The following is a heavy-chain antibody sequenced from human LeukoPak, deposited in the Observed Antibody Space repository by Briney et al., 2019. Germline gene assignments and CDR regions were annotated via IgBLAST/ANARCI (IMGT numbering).Heavy chain of an antibody. D-gene: IGHD3-10*01. Sequence: GGSLRLSCAASGFTFSSYGMHWVRQAPGKGLEWVAFIRYDGSNKYYADSVKGRFTISRDNSKNTLYLQMNSLRAEDTAVYYCAREFGLGEPFDAFDIWGQGTMVTVSS. CDR2: IRYDGSNK. CDR3: AREFGLGEPFDAFDI. V-gene: IGHV3-30*02. CDR1: GFTFSSYG. J-gene: IGHJ3*02.